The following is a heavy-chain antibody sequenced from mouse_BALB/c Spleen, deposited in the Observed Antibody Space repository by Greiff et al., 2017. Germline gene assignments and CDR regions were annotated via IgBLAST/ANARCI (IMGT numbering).Heavy chain of an antibody. J-gene: IGHJ4*01. Sequence: VKLVESGAELAKPGASVKMSCKASGYTFTSYWMHWVKQRPGQGLEWIGYINPSTGYTEYNQKFKDKATLTADKSSSTAYMQLSSLTSEDSAVYYCARPIHYYGYYAMDYWGQGTSVTVSS. CDR3: ARPIHYYGYYAMDY. D-gene: IGHD1-2*01. CDR2: INPSTGYT. CDR1: GYTFTSYW. V-gene: IGHV1-7*01.